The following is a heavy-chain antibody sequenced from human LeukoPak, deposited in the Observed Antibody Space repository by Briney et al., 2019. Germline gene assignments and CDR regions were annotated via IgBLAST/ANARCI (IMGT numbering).Heavy chain of an antibody. V-gene: IGHV4-4*02. D-gene: IGHD5-18*01. CDR3: ARTEESGYSYDYFGYYYYMDV. Sequence: SETLSLTCAVSGDSISSSNWWSWVRLPPGKGLEWIGEVYHSGSTNYNPSLKSRVTISVDKSKNQFSLKLRSVTAADTAVYYCARTEESGYSYDYFGYYYYMDVWGKGTTVTVSS. J-gene: IGHJ6*03. CDR1: GDSISSSNW. CDR2: VYHSGST.